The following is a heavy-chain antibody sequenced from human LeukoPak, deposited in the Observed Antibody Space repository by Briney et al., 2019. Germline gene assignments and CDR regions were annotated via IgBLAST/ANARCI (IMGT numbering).Heavy chain of an antibody. V-gene: IGHV3-30-3*01. J-gene: IGHJ4*02. CDR1: GFTFSSYA. CDR3: ARDAVSLADCSSTSCDPYYFDY. D-gene: IGHD2-2*01. CDR2: ISYDGSNK. Sequence: PGGSLRLSCAAPGFTFSSYAMHWVRQAPGKGLEWVAVISYDGSNKYYADSVKGRFTISRDNSKNTLYLQMNSLRAEDTAVYYCARDAVSLADCSSTSCDPYYFDYWGQGTLVTVSS.